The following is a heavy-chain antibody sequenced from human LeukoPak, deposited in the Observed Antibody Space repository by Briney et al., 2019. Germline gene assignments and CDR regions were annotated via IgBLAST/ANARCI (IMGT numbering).Heavy chain of an antibody. CDR3: AKASMTTAFDI. J-gene: IGHJ3*02. CDR2: ISYDGSNK. Sequence: GGSLRLSCTVSGLTFSSYGMHWVRQAPGKGLEWVAVISYDGSNKYYADSVKGRFTISRDNSKNTLYLQMNSLRAEDTAVYYCAKASMTTAFDIWGQGTMVTVSS. V-gene: IGHV3-30*18. D-gene: IGHD4-17*01. CDR1: GLTFSSYG.